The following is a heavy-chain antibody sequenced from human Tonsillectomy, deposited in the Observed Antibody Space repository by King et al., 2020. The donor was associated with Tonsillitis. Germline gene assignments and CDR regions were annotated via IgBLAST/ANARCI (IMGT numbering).Heavy chain of an antibody. D-gene: IGHD2-2*01. V-gene: IGHV3-74*01. CDR3: SRPGGVYCSSTTCYDYFDY. J-gene: IGHJ4*02. Sequence: VQLVESGGGLVQPGGSLRLSCAASGFTFSNYWMHWVRQAPGKGLVWVSRVNRDESITDYADSVKGRFTISRDNAKNTLYLEMNSLRAADTAVYYCSRPGGVYCSSTTCYDYFDYWGQGTLVTVSS. CDR1: GFTFSNYW. CDR2: VNRDESIT.